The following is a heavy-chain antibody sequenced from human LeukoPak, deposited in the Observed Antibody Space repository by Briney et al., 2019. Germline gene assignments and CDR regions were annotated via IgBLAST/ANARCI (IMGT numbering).Heavy chain of an antibody. CDR2: IYPGDSDT. Sequence: GEPLKIPCKGFGYSFTSYWIAWVRQMPGKGLGWVGIIYPGDSDTRYSPSFQGQVTISADKSITTAYLQWSSLKASDTAMYYCASRLHPSGAIDYWGRGTLVTVSS. CDR1: GYSFTSYW. J-gene: IGHJ4*02. V-gene: IGHV5-51*01. CDR3: ASRLHPSGAIDY. D-gene: IGHD3-10*01.